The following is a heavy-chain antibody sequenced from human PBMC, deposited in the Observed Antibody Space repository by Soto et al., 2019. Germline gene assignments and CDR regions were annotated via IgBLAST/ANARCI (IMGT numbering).Heavy chain of an antibody. V-gene: IGHV1-18*04. J-gene: IGHJ4*02. CDR1: GYTFSSHG. D-gene: IGHD3-10*01. CDR2: ISAYNGNY. Sequence: QVQLVQSGAEVKKPGASVTVSCKASGYTFSSHGISWVRQAPGQGLEWMGWISAYNGNYKYAEKVQDRVTMTTDTSASTAYMELRSLRSDDTAVYYCARGRREVGEVFVGYVYWGQGTLVTVSS. CDR3: ARGRREVGEVFVGYVY.